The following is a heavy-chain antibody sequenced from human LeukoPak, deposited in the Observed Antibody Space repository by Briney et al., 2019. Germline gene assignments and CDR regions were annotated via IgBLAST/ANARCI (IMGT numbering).Heavy chain of an antibody. J-gene: IGHJ6*02. CDR3: ARALHYGDYLLGMDV. CDR2: INWNGGST. D-gene: IGHD4-17*01. CDR1: GFTFDDYG. V-gene: IGHV3-20*01. Sequence: PGGSLRLSCAASGFTFDDYGMSWVRQAPGKGLEWVSGINWNGGSTGYADSVKGRFTISRDNAKNSLYLQMNSLRAEDTALYHCARALHYGDYLLGMDVWGQGTTVTVSS.